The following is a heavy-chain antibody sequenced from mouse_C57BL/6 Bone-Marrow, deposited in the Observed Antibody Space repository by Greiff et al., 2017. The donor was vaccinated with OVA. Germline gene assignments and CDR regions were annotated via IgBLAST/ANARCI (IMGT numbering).Heavy chain of an antibody. CDR2: IYPGDGDT. Sequence: VQLQQSGAELVKPGASVKISCKASGYAFSSYWMNWVKQRPGKGLEWIGQIYPGDGDTNYNGKFKGKATLTADKSSSTAYMQLSSLTSEDSAVYFCAPIYDGYYYFDYWGQGTTLTVSS. CDR3: APIYDGYYYFDY. J-gene: IGHJ2*01. D-gene: IGHD2-3*01. CDR1: GYAFSSYW. V-gene: IGHV1-80*01.